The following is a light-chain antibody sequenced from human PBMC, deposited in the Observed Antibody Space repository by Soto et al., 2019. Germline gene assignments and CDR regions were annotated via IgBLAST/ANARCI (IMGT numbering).Light chain of an antibody. V-gene: IGKV1-33*01. Sequence: DIQMTQSPSSLSASVGDRVTITCQASQGISNYLNWYQQKPGKPPKLLIYDASNLETGVPSRFSGSGSGTEFTFTITSLQPEDVATYYCQQYEIVVPTFGQGTKLEIK. CDR1: QGISNY. CDR2: DAS. CDR3: QQYEIVVPT. J-gene: IGKJ2*01.